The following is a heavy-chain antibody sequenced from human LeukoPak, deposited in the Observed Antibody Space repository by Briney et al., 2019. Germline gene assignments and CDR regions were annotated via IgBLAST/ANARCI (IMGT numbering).Heavy chain of an antibody. V-gene: IGHV3-48*03. CDR2: ISSSGSSM. D-gene: IGHD4-17*01. CDR1: GFTFSSYE. J-gene: IGHJ5*02. Sequence: PGGSLRLSCAASGFTFSSYEMNWVRQAPGKGLEWLSSISSSGSSMYYADSVKGRFTISRDNAKNSLYLQMNSLRAEDTAVYYCARELGDYEDWLAPWGQGSLVTVSS. CDR3: ARELGDYEDWLAP.